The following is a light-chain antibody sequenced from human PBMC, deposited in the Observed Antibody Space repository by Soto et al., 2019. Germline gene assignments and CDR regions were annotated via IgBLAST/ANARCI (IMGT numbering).Light chain of an antibody. V-gene: IGKV4-1*01. CDR2: WAS. CDR3: QQYYNTPLT. Sequence: DIVMTQSPDSLAVSLGERATINCKSSQSVLFRSNNKNYLAWYQQKPGQPPKLLIYWASTRESGVPDRFSGSGSGTDFTLTISSLQAEDVAVYYCQQYYNTPLTFRGGTEVEIK. CDR1: QSVLFRSNNKNY. J-gene: IGKJ4*01.